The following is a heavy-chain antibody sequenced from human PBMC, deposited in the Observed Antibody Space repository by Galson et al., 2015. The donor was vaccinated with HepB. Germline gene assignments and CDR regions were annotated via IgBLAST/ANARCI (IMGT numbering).Heavy chain of an antibody. CDR3: ARDSKPGWYASNNFDY. J-gene: IGHJ4*02. V-gene: IGHV3-33*08. CDR1: GFTFSSYG. CDR2: IWYDGGNK. D-gene: IGHD6-19*01. Sequence: SLRLSCAASGFTFSSYGMHWVRQAPGKGLEWVAVIWYDGGNKYYADSVKGRFTISRDNSKNTLYLQMNSLRAEDTAVYYCARDSKPGWYASNNFDYWGQGTLVTVSS.